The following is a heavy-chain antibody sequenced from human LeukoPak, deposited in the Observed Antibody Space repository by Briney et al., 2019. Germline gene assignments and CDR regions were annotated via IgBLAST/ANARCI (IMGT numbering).Heavy chain of an antibody. Sequence: GESLQISCQGSGYRFTSYWIAWVRQMPGKGLEWMGIIYPGDSDTRYSPSFQGQVTISADKSISTAYLQWSSLQASDTAMYYCARGQTVGATYAMDVWGQGTTVTVSS. J-gene: IGHJ6*02. CDR3: ARGQTVGATYAMDV. CDR1: GYRFTSYW. D-gene: IGHD1-26*01. CDR2: IYPGDSDT. V-gene: IGHV5-51*01.